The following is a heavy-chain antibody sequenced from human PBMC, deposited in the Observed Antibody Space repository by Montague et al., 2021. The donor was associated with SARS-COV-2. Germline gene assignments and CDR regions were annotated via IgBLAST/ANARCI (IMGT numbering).Heavy chain of an antibody. Sequence: SETLSLTCTVSGDSITTTNWWSWIRQSPGKGLEWMGEIFHSGTTNYNPSLKSRVSMSVDKSTNQFSLKLDSLTAADTALYFCARGAPGGYDSDWYGDAFDIWGRGTMVVVSS. CDR1: GDSITTTNW. CDR3: ARGAPGGYDSDWYGDAFDI. CDR2: IFHSGTT. V-gene: IGHV4-4*02. D-gene: IGHD6-19*01. J-gene: IGHJ3*02.